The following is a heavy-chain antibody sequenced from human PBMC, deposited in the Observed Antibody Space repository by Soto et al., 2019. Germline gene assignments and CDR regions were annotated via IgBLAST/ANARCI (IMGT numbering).Heavy chain of an antibody. V-gene: IGHV1-69*01. Sequence: QVQLVQSGAEVKKPGSSVKVSCKASGGTFSSYAISWVRQAPGQGLEWMGGIIPIFGTANYAQKLQGRVTITADESTSTAYMELSSLRSEDTAVYYCARGDSSSWSAHSYYFDYWGQGTLVTVSS. CDR3: ARGDSSSWSAHSYYFDY. D-gene: IGHD6-13*01. CDR2: IIPIFGTA. CDR1: GGTFSSYA. J-gene: IGHJ4*02.